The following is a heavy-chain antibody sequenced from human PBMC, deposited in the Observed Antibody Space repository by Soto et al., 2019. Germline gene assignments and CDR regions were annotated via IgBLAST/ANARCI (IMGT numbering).Heavy chain of an antibody. J-gene: IGHJ4*02. D-gene: IGHD3-22*01. CDR1: GGSINYSY. Sequence: SETLSLTCTVSGGSINYSYWTWIRQPPGKGLEWIGYISYTGSANCNASLKSRLTISVDTSKNQFSLKLSSVTAADTAVYYCARSGIYYDSSGYYSFDYWGQGTLVTVSS. CDR3: ARSGIYYDSSGYYSFDY. CDR2: ISYTGSA. V-gene: IGHV4-59*12.